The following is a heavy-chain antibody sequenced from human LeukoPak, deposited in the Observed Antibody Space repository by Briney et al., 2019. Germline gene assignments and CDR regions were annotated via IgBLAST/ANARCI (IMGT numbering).Heavy chain of an antibody. CDR2: ISAYNGNT. CDR3: ARDSSGWYHYRGFDP. J-gene: IGHJ5*02. CDR1: GYTFTSYG. V-gene: IGHV1-18*01. Sequence: ASVKVSCKASGYTFTSYGFSWVRQAPGQGLEWMGWISAYNGNTNYAQKLQGRVTMTTDTSTSTAYMELRSLRSDDTAVYYCARDSSGWYHYRGFDPWGQGTLVTVSS. D-gene: IGHD6-19*01.